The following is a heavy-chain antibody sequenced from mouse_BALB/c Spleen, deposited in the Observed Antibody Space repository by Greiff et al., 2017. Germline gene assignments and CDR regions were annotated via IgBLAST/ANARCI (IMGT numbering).Heavy chain of an antibody. Sequence: VQLQQSGAELVKPGASVKLSCTASGFNIKDTYMHWVKQRPQQGLEWIGRIDPANGNTKYDPKFQGKATITADTSSNTAYLQLSSLTSEDTAVYYCARWPPYYGSSRFAYWGQGTLVTVSA. J-gene: IGHJ3*01. V-gene: IGHV14-3*02. CDR2: IDPANGNT. CDR1: GFNIKDTY. D-gene: IGHD1-1*01. CDR3: ARWPPYYGSSRFAY.